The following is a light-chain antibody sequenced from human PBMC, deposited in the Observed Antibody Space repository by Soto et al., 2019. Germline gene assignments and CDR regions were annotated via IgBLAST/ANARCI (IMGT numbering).Light chain of an antibody. J-gene: IGKJ4*01. CDR3: QQSYSTLALT. V-gene: IGKV1-39*01. CDR1: QSISSY. Sequence: DIQMTQSPSSLSASVGDRVTITCRASQSISSYLNWYQQKPGKAPKHLIYGASSLQSGVPSRSSGRGSGTDCTLTISSLQPEDFATYYCQQSYSTLALTVGGGTKVEIK. CDR2: GAS.